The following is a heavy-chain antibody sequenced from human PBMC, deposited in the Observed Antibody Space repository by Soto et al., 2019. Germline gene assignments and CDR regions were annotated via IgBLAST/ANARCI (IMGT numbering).Heavy chain of an antibody. CDR2: ISYDGSNK. V-gene: IGHV3-30*18. Sequence: PGGSLRLSCAASGFTFSSYGMHWVRQAPGKGLEWVAVISYDGSNKYYADSVKGRFTISRDNSKNTLYLQMNSLRAEDTAVYYCAKDGDPYGDYDHPMYHYYGMDVWGQGTTVTVSS. J-gene: IGHJ6*02. CDR1: GFTFSSYG. CDR3: AKDGDPYGDYDHPMYHYYGMDV. D-gene: IGHD4-17*01.